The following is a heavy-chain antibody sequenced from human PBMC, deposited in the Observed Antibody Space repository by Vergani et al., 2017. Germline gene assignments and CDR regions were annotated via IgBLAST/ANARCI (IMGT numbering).Heavy chain of an antibody. CDR3: ARQKDYYMDV. Sequence: QVQLQESGPGLVKPPGTLSLTCAVSGGSISSSNWWSWVRQPPGKGLEWIGEIYYSGTTYYNPSLESRLTISLDTSENHLSLKLTSVTDADTAVYYCARQKDYYMDVWGKGTTVTVS. V-gene: IGHV4-4*03. CDR2: IYYSGTT. J-gene: IGHJ6*03. CDR1: GGSISSSNW.